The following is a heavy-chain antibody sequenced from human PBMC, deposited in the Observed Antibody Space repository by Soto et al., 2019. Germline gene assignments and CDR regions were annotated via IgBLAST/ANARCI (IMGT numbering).Heavy chain of an antibody. D-gene: IGHD3-22*01. J-gene: IGHJ4*02. Sequence: SETLSLTCAVYGGSFSGYYWSWIRQPPGKGLEWIGEINHSGSTNYNPSLKSRVTISVETSKNQFSLKLSSVTAADTAVYYCARGQLKYYDSSGYHDYWGQGTLVTVSS. CDR3: ARGQLKYYDSSGYHDY. CDR1: GGSFSGYY. V-gene: IGHV4-34*01. CDR2: INHSGST.